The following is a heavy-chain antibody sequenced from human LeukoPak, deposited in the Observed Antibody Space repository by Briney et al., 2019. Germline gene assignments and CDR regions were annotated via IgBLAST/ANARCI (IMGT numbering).Heavy chain of an antibody. CDR3: ARALRYSSGWALDY. CDR1: GDSVSSNSAA. V-gene: IGHV6-1*01. CDR2: TYYRSKWYN. Sequence: SQTLSLTCVISGDSVSSNSAAWNWIRQSPSRGLEWLGRTYYRSKWYNDYAVSVKSRITINPDTSKNQFSLQLNSVTPEDTAVYYCARALRYSSGWALDYWGQGTLVTVSS. J-gene: IGHJ4*02. D-gene: IGHD6-19*01.